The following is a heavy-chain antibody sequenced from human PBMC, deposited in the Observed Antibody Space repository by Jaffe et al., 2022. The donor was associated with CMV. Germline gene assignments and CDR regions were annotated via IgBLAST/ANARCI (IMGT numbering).Heavy chain of an antibody. J-gene: IGHJ4*02. V-gene: IGHV4-4*07. CDR3: ARALEYGTDY. CDR2: IYTGGST. CDR1: GGSISGYF. D-gene: IGHD2-2*01. Sequence: QVQLQESGPGLVKPSETLSLTCTVSGGSISGYFWNWIRQPAGKGLEWIGRIYTGGSTNYNPSLKSRVTMSVDTSKNQFSLKLSSVTAADTATYYCARALEYGTDYWGQGTLVTVSS.